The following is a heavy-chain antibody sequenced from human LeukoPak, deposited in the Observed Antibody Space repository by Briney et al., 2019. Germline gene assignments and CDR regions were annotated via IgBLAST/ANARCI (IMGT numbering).Heavy chain of an antibody. Sequence: GGSLRLSCAASGFTFSSYSMNWVRQAPGKGLEWVSSIGSSSSYIYYADSVKGRFTISRDNAKNSLYLQMNSLRAEDTAVYYCASCSGGSCYLDYWGQGTLVTVSS. CDR1: GFTFSSYS. D-gene: IGHD2-15*01. V-gene: IGHV3-21*01. CDR3: ASCSGGSCYLDY. J-gene: IGHJ4*02. CDR2: IGSSSSYI.